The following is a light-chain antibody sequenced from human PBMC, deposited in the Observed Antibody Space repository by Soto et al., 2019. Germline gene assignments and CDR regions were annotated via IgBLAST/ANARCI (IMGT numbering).Light chain of an antibody. Sequence: NVWPQSPCTLSVSPGVRAPLSCRTSQSVSSYLAWYQQKPGQAPRLLIYGAFNRATGIPARFSGSGSGTDFTLTISRLEPEDFAVYYCQQYGSSPRITFGQGTRLEIK. CDR2: GAF. CDR1: QSVSSY. CDR3: QQYGSSPRIT. V-gene: IGKV3-20*01. J-gene: IGKJ5*01.